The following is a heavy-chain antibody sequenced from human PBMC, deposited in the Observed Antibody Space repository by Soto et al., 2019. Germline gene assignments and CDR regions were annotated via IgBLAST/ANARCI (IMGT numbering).Heavy chain of an antibody. CDR1: GGPITSSGHC. V-gene: IGHV4-31*03. D-gene: IGHD3-10*01. CDR3: ARDGSGNYYPRYFGP. Sequence: SETLSLTCTVSGGPITSSGHCWSWIRQHPGKGLEWIGYIYYSGNTYYNPSLKSRLTISVDTSKNQFSLNLSSVTAADTAVYYCARDGSGNYYPRYFGPWGQGILVTVSS. CDR2: IYYSGNT. J-gene: IGHJ5*02.